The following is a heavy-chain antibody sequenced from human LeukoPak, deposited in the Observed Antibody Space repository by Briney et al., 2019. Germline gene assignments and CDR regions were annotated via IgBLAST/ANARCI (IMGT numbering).Heavy chain of an antibody. J-gene: IGHJ6*02. Sequence: GGSLRLPCAASGFTFSSYWMHWVRQAPGKGLVWVSRINSDGSSTSYADSVKGRFTISRDNAKNTLYLQMNSLRAEDTAVYYCARVRMHFYYYDMDVWGQGTTVTVSS. CDR2: INSDGSST. CDR1: GFTFSSYW. V-gene: IGHV3-74*01. CDR3: ARVRMHFYYYDMDV. D-gene: IGHD3-3*02.